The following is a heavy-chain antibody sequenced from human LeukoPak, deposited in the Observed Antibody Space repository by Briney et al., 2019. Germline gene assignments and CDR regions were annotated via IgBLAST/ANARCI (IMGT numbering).Heavy chain of an antibody. CDR1: GYTFTSYG. CDR3: ARDYDVVVVAAEGTDGMDV. V-gene: IGHV1-18*01. D-gene: IGHD2-15*01. J-gene: IGHJ6*02. CDR2: ISACNGNT. Sequence: GASVKVSCKASGYTFTSYGISWVRQAPGQGLEWMGWISACNGNTNYAQKLQGRVTMTTDTSTSTAYMELRSLRSDDTAVYYCARDYDVVVVAAEGTDGMDVWGQGTTVTVSS.